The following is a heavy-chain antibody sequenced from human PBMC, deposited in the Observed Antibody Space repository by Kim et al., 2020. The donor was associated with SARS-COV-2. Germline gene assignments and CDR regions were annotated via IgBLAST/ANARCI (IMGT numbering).Heavy chain of an antibody. CDR1: GFTFSSYS. CDR2: ISSSSSTI. CDR3: ARDGRAAGHYYYYGMDV. J-gene: IGHJ6*02. D-gene: IGHD1-26*01. V-gene: IGHV3-48*04. Sequence: GGSLRLSCAASGFTFSSYSMNWVRQAPGKGLEWVSYISSSSSTIYYADSVKGRFTISRDNAKNSLYLQMNSLRAEDTAVYYCARDGRAAGHYYYYGMDVWGQGTTVTVSS.